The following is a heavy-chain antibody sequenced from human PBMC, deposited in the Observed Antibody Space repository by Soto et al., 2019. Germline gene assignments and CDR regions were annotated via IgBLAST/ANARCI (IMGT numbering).Heavy chain of an antibody. CDR1: GYTFTSYY. CDR3: ARDRNFILRFLEWASDAFDI. CDR2: INPSGGST. J-gene: IGHJ3*02. Sequence: GASVKVSCKASGYTFTSYYMHWVRQAPGQGLEWMGIINPSGGSTSYAQKFQGRVTMTRDTSTSTVYMELSSLRSEDTAVYYCARDRNFILRFLEWASDAFDIWGQGTMVTVSS. D-gene: IGHD3-3*01. V-gene: IGHV1-46*01.